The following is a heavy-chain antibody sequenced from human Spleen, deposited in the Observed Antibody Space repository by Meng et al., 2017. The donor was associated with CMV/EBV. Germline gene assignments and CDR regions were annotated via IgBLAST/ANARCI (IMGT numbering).Heavy chain of an antibody. CDR3: ARDSNWGPDY. Sequence: ASVKVSCKASGYTFTAHYFHWVRQAPGQGLEWMGWIHPHRGDTNYAQQFQGRVTLTRDTSINTGYMELTRLTPDDTAVYYCARDSNWGPDYWGQGTLVTVSS. CDR1: GYTFTAHY. J-gene: IGHJ4*02. CDR2: IHPHRGDT. V-gene: IGHV1-2*02. D-gene: IGHD7-27*01.